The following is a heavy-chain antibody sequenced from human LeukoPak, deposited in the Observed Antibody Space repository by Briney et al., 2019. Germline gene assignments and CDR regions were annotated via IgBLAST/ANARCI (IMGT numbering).Heavy chain of an antibody. J-gene: IGHJ5*02. CDR1: GGSISSSSYY. CDR2: IYYSGST. D-gene: IGHD6-6*01. Sequence: SETLSLTCTVSGGSISSSSYYWAWIRQPPGKGLEWIGSIYYSGSTYYNPSLKSRVTISVDTSKNQFSLKLSSVTAADTAVYYCARGPGLYSSSSADWFDPWGPGTLDSVSS. V-gene: IGHV4-39*01. CDR3: ARGPGLYSSSSADWFDP.